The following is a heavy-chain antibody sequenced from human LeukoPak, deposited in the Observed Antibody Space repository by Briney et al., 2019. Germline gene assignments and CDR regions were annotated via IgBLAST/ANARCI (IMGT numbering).Heavy chain of an antibody. CDR3: ARVYGDYDLDYYYGMDV. CDR2: ISAYNGNT. Sequence: ASVKVSCKASGYTFTSYGIRWVRQAPGQGLEWMGWISAYNGNTNYAQKLQGRVTMTTDTSTSTAYMELRSLRSDDTAVYYCARVYGDYDLDYYYGMDVWGQGTTVTVSS. V-gene: IGHV1-18*01. J-gene: IGHJ6*02. D-gene: IGHD4-17*01. CDR1: GYTFTSYG.